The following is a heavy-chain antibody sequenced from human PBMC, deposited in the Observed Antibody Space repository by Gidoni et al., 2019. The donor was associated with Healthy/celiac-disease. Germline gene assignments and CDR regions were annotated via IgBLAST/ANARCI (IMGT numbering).Heavy chain of an antibody. Sequence: QVQLQESGPGLVKPSQTLSLTCTVSGGSISSGSYYWSWIRQPAGKGLEWMGRIYTSGSTNYNPSLKSRVTISVDTSKNQFSLKLSSVTAADTAVYYCARVRDCGGDCYRDYWGQGTLVTVSS. V-gene: IGHV4-61*02. CDR1: GGSISSGSYY. D-gene: IGHD2-21*02. J-gene: IGHJ4*02. CDR2: IYTSGST. CDR3: ARVRDCGGDCYRDY.